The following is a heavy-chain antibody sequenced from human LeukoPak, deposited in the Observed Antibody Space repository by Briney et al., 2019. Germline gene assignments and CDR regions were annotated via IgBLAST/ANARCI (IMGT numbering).Heavy chain of an antibody. J-gene: IGHJ4*02. CDR1: GFTFSSYE. V-gene: IGHV3-48*03. CDR3: ARGGPGTFDY. Sequence: GGSLRLSCAASGFTFSSYEMNWVRQAPGKGLEWVSYISYSGSTIYYADSVKGRFTISRDNAKNSLYLQMNSLTAEDTAVYYCARGGPGTFDYWGQGTLVTVSS. CDR2: ISYSGSTI.